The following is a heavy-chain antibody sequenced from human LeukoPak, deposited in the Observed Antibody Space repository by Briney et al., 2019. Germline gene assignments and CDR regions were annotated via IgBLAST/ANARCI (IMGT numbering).Heavy chain of an antibody. D-gene: IGHD2-15*01. CDR3: AKGLSVASSFFDY. CDR2: ITGSGGST. V-gene: IGHV3-23*01. J-gene: IGHJ4*02. CDR1: GFTFSSNA. Sequence: PGGSLRLSCAASGFTFSSNAMSWVRQAPGKGLEWVSYITGSGGSTLYADSVKGRFTVSRDNYKNTLYLQMNSLRAEDTAVYYCAKGLSVASSFFDYWGQGPLVSVSS.